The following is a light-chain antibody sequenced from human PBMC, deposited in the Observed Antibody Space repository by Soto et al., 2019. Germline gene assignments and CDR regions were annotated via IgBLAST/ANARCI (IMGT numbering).Light chain of an antibody. Sequence: QSALTQPASVSGSPGQSITISCTGTNSDIGGFDSVSWFQQHPGEAPKLMIYEVSNRPSGISNRFSGSKSGNTASLTISGLQADDEADYYCSSYTSTSSYVFGTGTKLTVL. J-gene: IGLJ1*01. CDR2: EVS. CDR3: SSYTSTSSYV. CDR1: NSDIGGFDS. V-gene: IGLV2-14*01.